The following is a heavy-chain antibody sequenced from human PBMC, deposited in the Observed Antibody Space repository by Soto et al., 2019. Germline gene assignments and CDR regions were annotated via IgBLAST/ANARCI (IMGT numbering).Heavy chain of an antibody. D-gene: IGHD2-2*01. V-gene: IGHV4-59*13. Sequence: SRISQPPGKGLEWIGYIFYRGETKYNPSHSLWSRVTISTDTSKSQVSLTLTSVTAADTAVYYCARGSNSKFKGSAVRGQGSPVPVSP. J-gene: IGHJ1*01. CDR3: ARGSNSKFKGSAV. CDR2: IFYRGET.